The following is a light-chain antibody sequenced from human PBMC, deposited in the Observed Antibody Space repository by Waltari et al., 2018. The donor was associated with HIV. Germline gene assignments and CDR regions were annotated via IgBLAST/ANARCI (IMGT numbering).Light chain of an antibody. CDR3: QQYYSVPPT. Sequence: DIVMTQSPDSLAVSLGERAPINCKSSQTVLYTSNNINYLAWYQQKPVQPPKLLIYWASTRESGVPDRFSGSGSGTDFTLTISSLQAEDVAVYFCQQYYSVPPTFGQGTKVEIK. CDR1: QTVLYTSNNINY. J-gene: IGKJ1*01. CDR2: WAS. V-gene: IGKV4-1*01.